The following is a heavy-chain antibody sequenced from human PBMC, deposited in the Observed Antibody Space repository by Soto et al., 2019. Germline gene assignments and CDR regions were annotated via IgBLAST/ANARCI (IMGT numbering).Heavy chain of an antibody. CDR3: ARDSRVGYCSSTGCYSDY. Sequence: QVQLVQSGAEVKKPGSSVKVSCKASGGTFSSYTISWVRQAPGQGLEWMGRIIPILGIANYAQKFQGRVTITADKSTSTAYMELSSLRSEDTAVYYCARDSRVGYCSSTGCYSDYWGQGTLVTVSS. V-gene: IGHV1-69*08. D-gene: IGHD2-2*01. CDR2: IIPILGIA. J-gene: IGHJ4*02. CDR1: GGTFSSYT.